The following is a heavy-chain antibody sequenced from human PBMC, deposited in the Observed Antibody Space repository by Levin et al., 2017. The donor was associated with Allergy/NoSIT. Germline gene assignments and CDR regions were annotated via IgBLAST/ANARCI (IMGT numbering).Heavy chain of an antibody. D-gene: IGHD3-3*01. CDR2: IIPIFGSA. CDR3: TRDKSNHDSLYY. Sequence: SLKVSCKASGGTFSNYVINWVRQAPGQGLEWMGGIIPIFGSANYAQNFRGRVTITADESTSTAYMELSSLRSEDTAIYYCTRDKSNHDSLYYWGQGTLVTVSS. J-gene: IGHJ4*02. V-gene: IGHV1-69*13. CDR1: GGTFSNYV.